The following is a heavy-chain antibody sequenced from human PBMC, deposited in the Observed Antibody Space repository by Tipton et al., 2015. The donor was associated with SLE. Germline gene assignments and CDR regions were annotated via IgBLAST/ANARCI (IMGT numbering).Heavy chain of an antibody. CDR2: IYYSGST. D-gene: IGHD6-19*01. CDR1: GGSISNYY. J-gene: IGHJ4*02. CDR3: AKTVAGAAYLFDL. Sequence: TLSLTCTVSGGSISNYYWSWIRQSPGKGLEWIGYIYYSGSTNYNPSLKSRVTMSVDTSKNQFSLRLSSVTAADTAVYYCAKTVAGAAYLFDLWGQGTLVTVSS. V-gene: IGHV4-59*12.